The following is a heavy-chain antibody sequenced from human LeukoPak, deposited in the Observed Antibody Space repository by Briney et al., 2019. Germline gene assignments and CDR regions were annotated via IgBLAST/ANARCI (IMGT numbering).Heavy chain of an antibody. CDR2: IFWDDTK. V-gene: IGHV2-5*08. J-gene: IGHJ4*02. CDR1: GGSISSYYW. D-gene: IGHD3-10*01. Sequence: TLSLTCTASGGSISSYYWSWIRQPPGKALEWLALIFWDDTKRYSPSLKSRLTITKDTSNNQVVLTVTNMDPVDTATYYCAHTLVRGVIPANYFDYWGQGTLVTVSS. CDR3: AHTLVRGVIPANYFDY.